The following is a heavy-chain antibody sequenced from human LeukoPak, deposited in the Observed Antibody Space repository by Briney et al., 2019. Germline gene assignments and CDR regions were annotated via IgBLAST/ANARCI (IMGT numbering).Heavy chain of an antibody. V-gene: IGHV1-2*02. J-gene: IGHJ5*02. CDR3: ARGIYSGIYGRLDP. CDR1: GYTFTGYY. CDR2: IDPNSGGT. D-gene: IGHD3-10*01. Sequence: ASVKVSCKASGYTFTGYYMHWVRQAPGQGLEWMGWIDPNSGGTGYAQKFQGRVTLTRDTSIRTAYMDLSSLRSDDTAVYYCARGIYSGIYGRLDPWGQGTLVTVSS.